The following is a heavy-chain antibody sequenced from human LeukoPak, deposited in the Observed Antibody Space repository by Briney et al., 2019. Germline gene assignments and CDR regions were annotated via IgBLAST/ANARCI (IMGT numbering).Heavy chain of an antibody. CDR2: INPNSGGT. CDR1: GYTFTGYY. D-gene: IGHD5-24*01. Sequence: ASVKVSFKASGYTFTGYYMHWVRQASGQGLEWMGWINPNSGGTNYAQKFQGRVTMTRDTSISTAYMELSRLRSDDTAVYYCARDQATAQDGYNTVFDYWGQGTLVTVSS. V-gene: IGHV1-2*02. J-gene: IGHJ4*02. CDR3: ARDQATAQDGYNTVFDY.